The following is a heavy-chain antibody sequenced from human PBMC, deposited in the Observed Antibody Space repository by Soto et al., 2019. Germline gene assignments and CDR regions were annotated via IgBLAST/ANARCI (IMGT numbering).Heavy chain of an antibody. D-gene: IGHD2-2*01. V-gene: IGHV4-39*01. CDR1: GGAINSSSYY. CDR2: IYYSGTT. Sequence: SETVSLTCTVSGGAINSSSYYWGWFRQPPGIGLEWIGSIYYSGTTYSSPSLRSRVSISVDTSKNQFSLKLSSVTAADTAVYYCATHPYSPSWFYADLDDYWGQGTLVTVS. J-gene: IGHJ4*02. CDR3: ATHPYSPSWFYADLDDY.